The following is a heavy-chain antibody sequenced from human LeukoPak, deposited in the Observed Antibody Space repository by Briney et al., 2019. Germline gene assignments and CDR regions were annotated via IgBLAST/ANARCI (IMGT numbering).Heavy chain of an antibody. CDR3: ARRGLIDY. Sequence: SETLSLTCTVSGGSISGSFYYWGWIRQPPGKGLEWIGSIYYSGSTCYNPSLKSRVTISVDTSKNQFTLNLSSVTAADTAVYYCARRGLIDYWGQGTLVTVSS. V-gene: IGHV4-39*01. CDR1: GGSISGSFYY. J-gene: IGHJ4*02. CDR2: IYYSGST. D-gene: IGHD3/OR15-3a*01.